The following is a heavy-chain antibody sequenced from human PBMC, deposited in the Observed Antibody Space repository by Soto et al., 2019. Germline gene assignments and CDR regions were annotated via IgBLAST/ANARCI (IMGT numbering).Heavy chain of an antibody. Sequence: EVQLVESGGGLVKPGGSLRLSCAASGFTFSSYSMNWVRQAPGKGLEWVSSISSSSSYIYYADSVKGRFTISRYNAKNSLYLQMNSLRAEDTAVYYCARDLYSSSWAQTVYYYYYYGMDVWGPGTTVTVSS. CDR3: ARDLYSSSWAQTVYYYYYYGMDV. D-gene: IGHD6-13*01. CDR1: GFTFSSYS. CDR2: ISSSSSYI. V-gene: IGHV3-21*01. J-gene: IGHJ6*02.